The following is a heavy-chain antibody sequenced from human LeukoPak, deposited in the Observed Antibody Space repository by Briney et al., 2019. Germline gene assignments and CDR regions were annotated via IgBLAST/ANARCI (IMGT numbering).Heavy chain of an antibody. CDR3: ARIHRYCSGGACYVLDN. CDR2: VYYSGST. J-gene: IGHJ4*02. CDR1: GDSISTYL. V-gene: IGHV4-59*01. D-gene: IGHD2-15*01. Sequence: KSSETLSLTCTVSGDSISTYLWSWIRQAPGRGLEWIGYVYYSGSTNYNPSFKSRITISVDTSRNQFSLQLSSVTAADTAVYYCARIHRYCSGGACYVLDNWGQGTLVAVSS.